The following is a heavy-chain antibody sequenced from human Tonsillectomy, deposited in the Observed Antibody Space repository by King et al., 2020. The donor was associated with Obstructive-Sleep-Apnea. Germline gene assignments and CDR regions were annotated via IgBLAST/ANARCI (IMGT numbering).Heavy chain of an antibody. D-gene: IGHD6-19*01. Sequence: QLVQSGAEVKKPGASVKVSCKASGYTFTSYALHWVRQAPGQGLEWMGWINAGNGNTKYSQKFQGRVTITRDTSASIAYLELSSLKFEDTAVYYCLISVASYDYWGQGTLVTVSS. V-gene: IGHV1-3*01. CDR1: GYTFTSYA. J-gene: IGHJ4*02. CDR2: INAGNGNT. CDR3: LISVASYDY.